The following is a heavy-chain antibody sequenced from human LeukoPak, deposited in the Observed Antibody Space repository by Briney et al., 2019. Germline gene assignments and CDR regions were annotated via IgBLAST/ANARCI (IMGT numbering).Heavy chain of an antibody. CDR3: ARNYYVSSGYSDAFDI. J-gene: IGHJ3*02. V-gene: IGHV3-74*01. CDR2: IDSGGSSI. D-gene: IGHD3-22*01. CDR1: GFTFSSYW. Sequence: PGGSLRLSCAASGFTFSSYWMRWVRQAPGKGLVWVSRIDSGGSSISYADSVKGRFTISRDNAKNTLYLQMNSLRAEDTAVYYCARNYYVSSGYSDAFDIWGQGTMVTVSS.